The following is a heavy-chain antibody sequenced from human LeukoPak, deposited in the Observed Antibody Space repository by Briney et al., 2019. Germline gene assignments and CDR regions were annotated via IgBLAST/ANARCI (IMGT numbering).Heavy chain of an antibody. CDR2: TYYRSKWYN. D-gene: IGHD3-10*01. CDR1: GDSVSSNSAA. Sequence: QTLSLTCAISGDSVSSNSAAWNWIRQSPSRGLEWLGRTYYRSKWYNDYAVSVKSRITINPDTSKNQFSLQLNSVTPEDTAVYYCARDFKIWFGELVSWFDPWGQGTLVTVSS. J-gene: IGHJ5*02. V-gene: IGHV6-1*01. CDR3: ARDFKIWFGELVSWFDP.